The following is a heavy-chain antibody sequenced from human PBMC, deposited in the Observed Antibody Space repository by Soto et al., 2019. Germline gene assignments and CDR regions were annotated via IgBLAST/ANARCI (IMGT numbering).Heavy chain of an antibody. Sequence: QVQLVQSGAEVKKPGSSVKVSCKASGGTFSTYAISWVRQAPGQGLEWVGGIIPISGTANYAQKFQGRVTITADESTSTAYMELSSLRSEDTAVYYCARAAYSYGTAYLSYYYGMDVWGQGTTFTVSS. CDR1: GGTFSTYA. CDR3: ARAAYSYGTAYLSYYYGMDV. J-gene: IGHJ6*02. V-gene: IGHV1-69*01. CDR2: IIPISGTA. D-gene: IGHD5-18*01.